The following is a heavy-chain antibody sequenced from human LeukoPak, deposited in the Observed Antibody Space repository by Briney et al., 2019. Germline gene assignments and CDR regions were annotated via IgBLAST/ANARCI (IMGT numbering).Heavy chain of an antibody. CDR1: GYTFTGYY. V-gene: IGHV1-8*02. Sequence: GASVKVSCKASGYTFTGYYMHWVRQATGQGLEWMGWMNPNSGNTGYAQKFQGRVTMTRNTSISTAYMELSSLRSEDTAVYYCARVTTGDPLLLWFGESYYYYYYMDVWGKGTTVTISS. CDR3: ARVTTGDPLLLWFGESYYYYYYMDV. D-gene: IGHD3-10*01. CDR2: MNPNSGNT. J-gene: IGHJ6*03.